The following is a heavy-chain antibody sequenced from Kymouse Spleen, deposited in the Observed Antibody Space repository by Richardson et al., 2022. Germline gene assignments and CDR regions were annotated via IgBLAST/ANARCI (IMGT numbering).Heavy chain of an antibody. V-gene: IGHV4-59*01. CDR2: IYYSGST. D-gene: IGHD3-10*01. J-gene: IGHJ1*01. CDR3: ARDLMVRGVIGYFQH. Sequence: QVQLQESGPGLVKPSETLSLTCTVSGGSISSYYWSWIRQPPGKGLEWIGYIYYSGSTNYNPSLKSRVTISVDTSKNQFSLKLSSVTAADTAVYYCARDLMVRGVIGYFQHWGQGTLVTVSS. CDR1: GGSISSYY.